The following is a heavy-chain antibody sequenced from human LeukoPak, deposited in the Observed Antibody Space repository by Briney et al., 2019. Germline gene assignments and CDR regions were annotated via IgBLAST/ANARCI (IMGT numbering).Heavy chain of an antibody. CDR3: ARVPGRVDAADL. Sequence: GGSLRLSCAASGLSFTNYWMTWVRQDPGKGLEWVASIKQDGSEKYYVDSLKDRFAISRDNAKTSLYLQMNSLRVEDTAVYYCARVPGRVDAADLWGQGTMVTVSS. V-gene: IGHV3-7*01. CDR1: GLSFTNYW. D-gene: IGHD2-15*01. CDR2: IKQDGSEK. J-gene: IGHJ3*01.